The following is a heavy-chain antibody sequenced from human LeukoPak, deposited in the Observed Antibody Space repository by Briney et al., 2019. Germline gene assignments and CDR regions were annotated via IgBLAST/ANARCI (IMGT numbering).Heavy chain of an antibody. D-gene: IGHD3-22*01. V-gene: IGHV3-23*01. CDR1: GFSFSNYA. Sequence: PGGSLRLSCAASGFSFSNYAMSWVRQAPGKGLEWVSSISGSGGNTYYADSVKGRFTISRDNSKNTLYLQMNSLRAEDTAVYYCAKAPASSSYYGRFDYWGQGTLVTVSS. CDR3: AKAPASSSYYGRFDY. CDR2: ISGSGGNT. J-gene: IGHJ4*02.